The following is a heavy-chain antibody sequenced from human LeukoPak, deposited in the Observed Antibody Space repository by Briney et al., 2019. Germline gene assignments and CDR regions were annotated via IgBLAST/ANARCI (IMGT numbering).Heavy chain of an antibody. D-gene: IGHD3-10*01. V-gene: IGHV1-2*02. J-gene: IGHJ2*01. CDR2: IDPNSGGT. Sequence: GASVKVSCKASGYTFTSNLIHWVRQAPGQGLEWMGWIDPNSGGTNYAQKFLGSVTMTGDTSINTAFMELSRLRSDDTAIYYCARGRGTTMVRGVITNYFDLWGRGSLVTVSS. CDR3: ARGRGTTMVRGVITNYFDL. CDR1: GYTFTSNL.